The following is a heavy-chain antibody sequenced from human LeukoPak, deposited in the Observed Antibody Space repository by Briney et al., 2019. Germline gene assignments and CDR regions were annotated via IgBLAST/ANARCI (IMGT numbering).Heavy chain of an antibody. CDR2: ISGSGGST. V-gene: IGHV3-23*01. D-gene: IGHD3-10*01. J-gene: IGHJ4*02. Sequence: PGGSLRLSCAASGFTFSSYAMSWVRQAPGKGLEWVSAISGSGGSTYYADSVKGRFTISRDNSKNTLYLQVNSLRAEDTAVYYCAKEKVTMVRGVIKSYYFDYWGQGTLVTVSS. CDR3: AKEKVTMVRGVIKSYYFDY. CDR1: GFTFSSYA.